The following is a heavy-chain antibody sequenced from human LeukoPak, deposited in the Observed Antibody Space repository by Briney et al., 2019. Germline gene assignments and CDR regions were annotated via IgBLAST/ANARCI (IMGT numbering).Heavy chain of an antibody. Sequence: GGSLRLSCAASGFTFSTYWMSWVRQAPGKGLEWVAHIKHDGSEKYYVDSVKGRFTISRDNAKNTLYLEMNSLRAEDTAVYYCAKDSRAYCSGGSCYPFDYWGQGTLVTVSS. CDR1: GFTFSTYW. V-gene: IGHV3-7*01. CDR2: IKHDGSEK. J-gene: IGHJ4*02. CDR3: AKDSRAYCSGGSCYPFDY. D-gene: IGHD2-15*01.